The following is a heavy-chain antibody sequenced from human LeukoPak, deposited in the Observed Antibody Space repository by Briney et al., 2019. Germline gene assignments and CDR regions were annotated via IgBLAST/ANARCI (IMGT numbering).Heavy chain of an antibody. J-gene: IGHJ4*02. V-gene: IGHV3-23*01. CDR2: FSGGGDST. CDR1: GFTFNNYA. Sequence: GGSLRLSCAASGFTFNNYAMSWVRQAPGEGLEWVSAFSGGGDSTYYADSVKGRFTISRDNSKNTLHLQMNSLRAEDTAVYYCAKDPAGSYYFDYWGQGTLVTVSS. D-gene: IGHD3-10*01. CDR3: AKDPAGSYYFDY.